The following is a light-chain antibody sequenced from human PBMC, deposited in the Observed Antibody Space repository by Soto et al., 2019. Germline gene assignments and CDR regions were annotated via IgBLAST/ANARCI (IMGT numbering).Light chain of an antibody. V-gene: IGKV3-15*01. CDR3: QHYKNWCIS. CDR1: QSIGRN. J-gene: IGKJ4*01. CDR2: AAA. Sequence: EIVMTQSPATLSVSPGERATLSCRASQSIGRNLVWHQQKPGQAPRLLIYAAATRATGIPARFSGRGSETEFTLTSLCLKSEDLGVYYWQHYKNWCISFGGGTNVEIK.